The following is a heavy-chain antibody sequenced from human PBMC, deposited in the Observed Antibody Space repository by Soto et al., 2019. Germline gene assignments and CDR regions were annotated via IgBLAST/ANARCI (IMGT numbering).Heavy chain of an antibody. D-gene: IGHD3-22*01. V-gene: IGHV3-73*01. J-gene: IGHJ4*02. CDR1: GFTFSGSA. Sequence: GGSLRLSCAASGFTFSGSAMHWVRQASGKGLEWVGRIRSKANSYETAYAAAVKGRFTISRDDSKNTAYLQMNSLKTEETAVYYCTPLVAYYYDSSGPGYWGQGTLVTVSS. CDR3: TPLVAYYYDSSGPGY. CDR2: IRSKANSYET.